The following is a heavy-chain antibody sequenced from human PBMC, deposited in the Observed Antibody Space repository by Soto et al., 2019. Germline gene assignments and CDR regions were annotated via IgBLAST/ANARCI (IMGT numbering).Heavy chain of an antibody. J-gene: IGHJ4*02. V-gene: IGHV3-30*18. CDR2: ISYDGSNK. Sequence: PGGSLRLSCAASGFTFSSYGMHWVRQAPGKGLEWVAVISYDGSNKYYADSVKGRFTISRDNSKNTLYLQMNSLRAEDTAVYYCAKGSDIVVVVAATDYWGQGTLVTVSS. D-gene: IGHD2-15*01. CDR1: GFTFSSYG. CDR3: AKGSDIVVVVAATDY.